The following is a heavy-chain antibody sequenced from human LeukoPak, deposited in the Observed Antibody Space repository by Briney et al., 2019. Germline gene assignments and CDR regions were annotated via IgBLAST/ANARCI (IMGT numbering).Heavy chain of an antibody. V-gene: IGHV3-21*01. CDR2: ISSSSSYI. Sequence: GGSLRLSCEASGFTFSSYSMNWVRQAPGKGLEWVSSISSSSSYIYYADSVKGRFTISRDNAKNSRYLQMNSLRAEDTAVYYCARMCLVLDSSGSYDAFDIWGQGTMVTVSS. J-gene: IGHJ3*02. D-gene: IGHD3-22*01. CDR3: ARMCLVLDSSGSYDAFDI. CDR1: GFTFSSYS.